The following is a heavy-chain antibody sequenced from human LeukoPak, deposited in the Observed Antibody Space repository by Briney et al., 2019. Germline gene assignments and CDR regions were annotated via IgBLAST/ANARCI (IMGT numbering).Heavy chain of an antibody. Sequence: ASLKVSCKAPGYTFTSYGISCVRQAPGQGLEWMGWISAYNGNTNYAQKRQGRVTMPTHTSPSTAYTDLSSLRSDDTALHCFARARTPSGWYAYWGQGTLVTVSS. CDR2: ISAYNGNT. CDR3: ARARTPSGWYAY. CDR1: GYTFTSYG. J-gene: IGHJ4*02. V-gene: IGHV1-18*01. D-gene: IGHD6-19*01.